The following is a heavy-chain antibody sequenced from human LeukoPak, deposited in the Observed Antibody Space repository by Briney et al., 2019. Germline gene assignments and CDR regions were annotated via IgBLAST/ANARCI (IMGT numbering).Heavy chain of an antibody. D-gene: IGHD3-10*01. V-gene: IGHV1-18*01. CDR3: ATSYGSGSYFGY. CDR2: ISAYNGNT. CDR1: GYTFTSYG. J-gene: IGHJ4*02. Sequence: ASVKVSCKASGYTFTSYGISWVQQAPGQGLEWMGWISAYNGNTNYAQKLQGRVTMTTDTSTSTAYMELRSLRSDDTAVYYCATSYGSGSYFGYWGQGTLVTVSS.